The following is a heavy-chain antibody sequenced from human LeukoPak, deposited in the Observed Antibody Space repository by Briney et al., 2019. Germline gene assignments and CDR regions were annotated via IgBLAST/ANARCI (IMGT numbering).Heavy chain of an antibody. J-gene: IGHJ4*02. CDR1: GFTFSSYA. CDR3: AKGLRGTYDY. V-gene: IGHV3-23*01. Sequence: GGSLRLSCAASGFTFSSYAMTWVRQAPGKGLEGVSSITDSGDGTYFADSVRGRCSISRDNSRNALYLQLNSLRAEDTAVYYCAKGLRGTYDYWGQGTLVTVSS. D-gene: IGHD3-3*01. CDR2: ITDSGDGT.